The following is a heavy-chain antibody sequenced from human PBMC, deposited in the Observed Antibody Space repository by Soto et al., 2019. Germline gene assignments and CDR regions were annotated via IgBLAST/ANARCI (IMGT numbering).Heavy chain of an antibody. J-gene: IGHJ4*02. CDR2: ISTYNGNT. CDR1: GYTFTSYG. V-gene: IGHV1-18*01. CDR3: AREMVRGVGSDS. D-gene: IGHD3-10*01. Sequence: QVQLVPSGAEVKKPGASVKVSCKASGYTFTSYGISWVRQAPGQGLEWMGWISTYNGNTKYAQKLQGIVTMTTNTTASTAYMELRSLRSDDTAGFCCAREMVRGVGSDSWGQGTLVTVSS.